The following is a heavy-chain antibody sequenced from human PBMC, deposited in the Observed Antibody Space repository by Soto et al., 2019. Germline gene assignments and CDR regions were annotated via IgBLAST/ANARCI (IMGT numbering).Heavy chain of an antibody. CDR1: GFTFSSYA. CDR3: AKVYEDIVVVPAAPYYGMDV. Sequence: GGSLRLSCAASGFTFSSYAMSWVRQAPGKGLEWVSAISGSGGSTYYADSVKGRFTISRDNSKNTLYLQMNSLRAEDTAVYYCAKVYEDIVVVPAAPYYGMDVWGQGTTVTVSS. CDR2: ISGSGGST. V-gene: IGHV3-23*01. J-gene: IGHJ6*02. D-gene: IGHD2-2*01.